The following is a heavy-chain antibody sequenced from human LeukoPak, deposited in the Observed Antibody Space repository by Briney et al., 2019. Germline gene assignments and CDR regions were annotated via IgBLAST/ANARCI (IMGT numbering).Heavy chain of an antibody. CDR3: AKDLWFGELLDAFDI. J-gene: IGHJ3*02. V-gene: IGHV3-30*18. CDR1: GFTFSSYG. D-gene: IGHD3-10*01. CDR2: ISYDGSNK. Sequence: GRSLRLSCAASGFTFSSYGMHWVRQAPGKGLEWVAVISYDGSNKYYADSVKGRFTISRDNSKNTLYLQMNSLRAEDTAVYYCAKDLWFGELLDAFDIWGQGTMVTVSS.